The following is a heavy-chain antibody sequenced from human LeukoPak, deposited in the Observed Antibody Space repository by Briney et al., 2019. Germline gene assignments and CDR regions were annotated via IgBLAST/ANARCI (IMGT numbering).Heavy chain of an antibody. J-gene: IGHJ6*03. CDR3: ARVVTTNYYYYYYMDV. CDR2: IYYSGST. CDR1: GGSISSGGYS. D-gene: IGHD4-17*01. V-gene: IGHV4-30-4*07. Sequence: SETLSLTCAVSGGSISSGGYSWSWIRQPPGKGLEWIGYIYYSGSTYYNPSLKSRVTISVDTSKNQFSLKLSSVTAADPAVYYCARVVTTNYYYYYYMDVWGKGTTVTVSS.